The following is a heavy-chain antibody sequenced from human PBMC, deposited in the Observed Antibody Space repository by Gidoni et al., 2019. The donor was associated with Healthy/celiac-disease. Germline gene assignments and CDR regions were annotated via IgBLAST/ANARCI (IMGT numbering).Heavy chain of an antibody. Sequence: QVQLVESGGGVVQPGRSLRLSCAASGFPFSSYAMHWVRQAPGKGLEWVAVISYDGSNKYYADSVKGRFTISRDNSKNTLYLQMNSLRAEDTAVYYCARDLGLDLAKAFDYWGQGTLVTVSS. CDR1: GFPFSSYA. CDR3: ARDLGLDLAKAFDY. CDR2: ISYDGSNK. J-gene: IGHJ4*02. D-gene: IGHD5-18*01. V-gene: IGHV3-30-3*01.